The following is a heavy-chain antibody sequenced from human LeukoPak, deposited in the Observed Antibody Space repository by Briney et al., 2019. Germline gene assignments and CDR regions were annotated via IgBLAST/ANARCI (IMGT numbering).Heavy chain of an antibody. CDR1: GDSVSSNSVT. CDR2: TYYRSTWYN. J-gene: IGHJ6*02. CDR3: ARRLTQYDCFDP. D-gene: IGHD2-21*02. V-gene: IGHV6-1*01. Sequence: PSQTLSLTCAISGDSVSSNSVTWNWIRQSPSRGLEWLGRTYYRSTWYNDYAVSVRGRITVNPDTSKNQFSLHLNSVTPEDTAVYYCARRLTQYDCFDPWDQGTTVTVSS.